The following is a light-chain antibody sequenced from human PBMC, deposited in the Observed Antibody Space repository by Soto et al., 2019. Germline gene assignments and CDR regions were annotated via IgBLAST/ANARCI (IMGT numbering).Light chain of an antibody. CDR3: SSYTSSSTYV. CDR2: DVS. V-gene: IGLV2-14*01. J-gene: IGLJ1*01. CDR1: SSDVGGYNY. Sequence: QSALTQPASVSGSPGQSITISCTGTSSDVGGYNYVSWYQQHPGKAPNLMIYDVSNRPSGVSNRFSGSKSGNTASLTISGLQAEDEADYYSSSYTSSSTYVFGTGTMVTDL.